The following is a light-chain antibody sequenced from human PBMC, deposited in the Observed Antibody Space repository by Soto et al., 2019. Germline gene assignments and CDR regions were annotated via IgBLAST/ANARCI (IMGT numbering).Light chain of an antibody. CDR3: QTWGTGIHV. Sequence: QPVLTQSPSASASLGASVKLTCTLSSGDSSYAIAWHQQQPEKGPRYLMKLNSDGSHSKGDGIPDRFSGSSSGAERYLIISSLQSEDEADYYCQTWGTGIHVFGTGTKVTVL. J-gene: IGLJ1*01. CDR2: LNSDGSH. CDR1: SGDSSYA. V-gene: IGLV4-69*01.